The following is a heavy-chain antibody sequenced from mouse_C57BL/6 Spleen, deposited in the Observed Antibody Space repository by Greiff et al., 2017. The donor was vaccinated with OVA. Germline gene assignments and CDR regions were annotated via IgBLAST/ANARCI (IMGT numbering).Heavy chain of an antibody. D-gene: IGHD2-5*01. V-gene: IGHV1-50*01. CDR3: APYYSNSMDY. Sequence: QVQLQQPGAELVKPGASVKLSCKASGYTFTSYWMQWVKQRPGQGLEWIGEIDPSDSYTNYNQKFKGKATLTVDTSSSTAYMQLSSLTSEDSAVYYCAPYYSNSMDYWGQGTSVTVSS. CDR1: GYTFTSYW. CDR2: IDPSDSYT. J-gene: IGHJ4*01.